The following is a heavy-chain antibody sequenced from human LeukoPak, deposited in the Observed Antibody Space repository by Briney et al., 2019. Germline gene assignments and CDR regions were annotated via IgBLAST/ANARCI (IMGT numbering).Heavy chain of an antibody. CDR1: GFSLSTSGMC. Sequence: SGPTLVKPTQTLTLTCTFSGFSLSTSGMCVSWIRQPPGKALEWLARIDWDDDKYYSTSLKTRLTISKDTSKNQVVLTMTNMDPVDTATYYCARIRVIEMATSGFDHWGQGTLVTVSS. D-gene: IGHD5-24*01. CDR3: ARIRVIEMATSGFDH. CDR2: IDWDDDK. J-gene: IGHJ4*02. V-gene: IGHV2-70*11.